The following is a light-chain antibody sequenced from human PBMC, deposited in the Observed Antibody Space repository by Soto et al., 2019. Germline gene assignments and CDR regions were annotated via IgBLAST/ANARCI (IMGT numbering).Light chain of an antibody. CDR3: QQYDSSPLT. CDR2: SAS. J-gene: IGKJ4*01. Sequence: EIVLTQSPGTLSLSRGERATLSCRASQSVRSSHLVWHQQKPGQAPRLLIYSASIRATGIPDRFSGSGSGADFTLTISRLEPEDFAVYYCQQYDSSPLTFGGGTKVDI. V-gene: IGKV3-20*01. CDR1: QSVRSSH.